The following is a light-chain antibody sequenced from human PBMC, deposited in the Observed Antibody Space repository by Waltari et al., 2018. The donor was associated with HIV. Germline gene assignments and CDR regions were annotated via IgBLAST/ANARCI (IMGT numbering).Light chain of an antibody. V-gene: IGLV2-11*01. Sequence: QSALTQPRSVSGSPGQSVTISCTGTSSDVGGYNYVSWYQQHPGKAPKVIINDVTRRPSGVPDRFSGPKSATTASLTILGLQAEDEANYYGCSLAGAKPGFFGGGT. CDR3: CSLAGAKPGF. CDR1: SSDVGGYNY. CDR2: DVT. J-gene: IGLJ2*01.